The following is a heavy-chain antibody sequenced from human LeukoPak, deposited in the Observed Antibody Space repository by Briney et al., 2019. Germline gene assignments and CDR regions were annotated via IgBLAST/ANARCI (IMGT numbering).Heavy chain of an antibody. CDR3: AGETYYYDSTGSYYMDV. CDR2: ISSSGSTI. V-gene: IGHV3-11*04. CDR1: GFTFSDYY. Sequence: GGSLRLSCAASGFTFSDYYMSWIRQAPGKGLEWVSYISSSGSTIYYADSVKGRFTISRDNAKNSLYLQMNSLRAEDTAVYYCAGETYYYDSTGSYYMDVWGKGTTVTISS. D-gene: IGHD3-22*01. J-gene: IGHJ6*03.